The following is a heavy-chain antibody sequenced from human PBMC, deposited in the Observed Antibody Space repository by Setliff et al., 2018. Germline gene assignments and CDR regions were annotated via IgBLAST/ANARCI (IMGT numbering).Heavy chain of an antibody. CDR3: ARDTSSDWAAWFDP. D-gene: IGHD3-22*01. CDR2: VFVDGST. V-gene: IGHV4-4*07. Sequence: SETLSLTCTVSGDSISTYYWSWIRRPAGKGLEWIGRVFVDGSTNYNPSLKSRVTMSVDKSKNQFSLKLTSVTAADTAIYYCARDTSSDWAAWFDPWGQGILVTVSS. CDR1: GDSISTYY. J-gene: IGHJ5*02.